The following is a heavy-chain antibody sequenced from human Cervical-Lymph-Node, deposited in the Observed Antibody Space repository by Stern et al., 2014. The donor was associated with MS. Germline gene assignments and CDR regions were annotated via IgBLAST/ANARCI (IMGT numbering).Heavy chain of an antibody. Sequence: EVQLEESGAEVKKPGESLKISCKGSGFNFTNYWIGWVRQIPGKGLELMGILNGGDSDTRYSPSFQGQVIISVDKSISTAYLQWTSLKASDTAMYYCARRRYCTGVNCFYYYYGLDVWGQGTTVTVS. D-gene: IGHD2-15*01. CDR1: GFNFTNYW. CDR3: ARRRYCTGVNCFYYYYGLDV. J-gene: IGHJ6*02. V-gene: IGHV5-51*01. CDR2: LNGGDSDT.